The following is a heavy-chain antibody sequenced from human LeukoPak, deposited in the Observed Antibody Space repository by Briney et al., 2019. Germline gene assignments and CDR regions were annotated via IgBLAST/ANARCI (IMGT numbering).Heavy chain of an antibody. V-gene: IGHV3-30*18. D-gene: IGHD3-10*01. CDR2: ISYDGSNK. CDR3: AKKVRGVIGY. CDR1: GFTFSSYG. Sequence: GGSLRLSCAASGFTFSSYGMHWVRQAPGKGLEWVAVISYDGSNKYYADSVKGRFTISRDNSKNTLYLQMNSLRAEDTAVYYCAKKVRGVIGYWGQGTLVTVSS. J-gene: IGHJ4*02.